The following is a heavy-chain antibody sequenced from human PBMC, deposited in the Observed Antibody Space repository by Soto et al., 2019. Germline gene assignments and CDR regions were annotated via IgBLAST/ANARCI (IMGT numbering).Heavy chain of an antibody. CDR2: INPSGGST. CDR1: GYTFTSYY. Sequence: QVQLVQSGAEVKKPGASVKVSCKASGYTFTSYYMHWVRQAPGQGLEWMGIINPSGGSTSYAQKFQGRVTMSRDTVTSTVYMELSRLRSEDTAVYYCVRDGSYYDSSGSSSNWFDPWGQGTLVTVSS. CDR3: VRDGSYYDSSGSSSNWFDP. J-gene: IGHJ5*02. V-gene: IGHV1-46*01. D-gene: IGHD3-22*01.